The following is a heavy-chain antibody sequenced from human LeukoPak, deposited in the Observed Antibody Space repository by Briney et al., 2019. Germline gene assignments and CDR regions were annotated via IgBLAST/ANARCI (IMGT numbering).Heavy chain of an antibody. Sequence: GGSLRLSCAASGFTFTNYGMHWVRQAPGKGLEGVAVIWHDGSHKYYADSVKGRFTISREDSKNTLYLQMDSLRADDTAVYYCAGEGGSMGANIAYWGQGTLVTVSS. D-gene: IGHD1-26*01. CDR3: AGEGGSMGANIAY. J-gene: IGHJ4*02. V-gene: IGHV3-33*01. CDR1: GFTFTNYG. CDR2: IWHDGSHK.